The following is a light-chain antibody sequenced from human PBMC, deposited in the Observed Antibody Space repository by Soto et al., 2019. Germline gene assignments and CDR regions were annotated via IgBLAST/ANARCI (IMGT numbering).Light chain of an antibody. J-gene: IGKJ1*01. Sequence: PGERATLSCTASQSVSSSYLAWYQQKPGQAPRLLIYGASSRATGIPDRFSGSGSGTAFTLTISRLEPGDFAVYYCQQYGSSPWTFGQGTKVEIK. CDR3: QQYGSSPWT. V-gene: IGKV3-20*01. CDR2: GAS. CDR1: QSVSSSY.